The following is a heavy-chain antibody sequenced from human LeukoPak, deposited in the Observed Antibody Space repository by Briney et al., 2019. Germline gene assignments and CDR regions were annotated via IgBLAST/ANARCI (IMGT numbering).Heavy chain of an antibody. CDR3: ARGGYDFWSGSDYYYYMDV. CDR2: IYYSGST. CDR1: GGSISSYY. J-gene: IGHJ6*03. V-gene: IGHV4-59*08. D-gene: IGHD3-3*01. Sequence: PSETLSLTCTVSGGSISSYYWSWIRQPPGKGLEWIGYIYYSGSTNYNPSLKSRVTISVDTSKNQFSLKLSSVTAADTAVYYCARGGYDFWSGSDYYYYMDVWGKGTTVTVSS.